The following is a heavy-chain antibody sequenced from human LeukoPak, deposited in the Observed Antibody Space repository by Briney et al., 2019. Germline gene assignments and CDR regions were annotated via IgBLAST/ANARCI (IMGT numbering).Heavy chain of an antibody. V-gene: IGHV4-34*01. CDR2: INHSGST. CDR1: GGSFSGYY. J-gene: IGHJ4*02. CDR3: ASSTAMVPFDY. D-gene: IGHD5-18*01. Sequence: SETLSLTCAVYGGSFSGYYWSWIRQPPGKGLEWIGEINHSGSTNYNPSLKSRVTISVDTSTNQFSLTLSSVTAADTAVYYCASSTAMVPFDYCGQGTLGTVSS.